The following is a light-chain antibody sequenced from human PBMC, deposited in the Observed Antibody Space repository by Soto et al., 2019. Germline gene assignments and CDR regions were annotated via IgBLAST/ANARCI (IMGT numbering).Light chain of an antibody. CDR2: DVS. CDR3: SSYTTFNTRQIV. J-gene: IGLJ1*01. CDR1: SSDVGGYNY. V-gene: IGLV2-14*01. Sequence: QSALTQPASVSGSPGQSITISCTGTSSDVGGYNYVSWYQQHPGKAPKFMIYDVSNRPSGVSNRFSGSKSGNTASLTISGLQAEDEADYYCSSYTTFNTRQIVFCTGTKVTVL.